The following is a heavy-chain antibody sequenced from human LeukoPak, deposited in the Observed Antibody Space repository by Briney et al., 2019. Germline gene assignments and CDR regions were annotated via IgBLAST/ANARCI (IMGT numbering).Heavy chain of an antibody. CDR3: AKDGALRDLFYYHGMDV. Sequence: DESLRLSCVASEFIFSNYAMTWVRQAPGKELEWVSGMRSSGGSKFYADAVKGRFNISRDNSKNTLYLQMSGLRAEDTAVYYCAKDGALRDLFYYHGMDVWGQGTTVTVSS. D-gene: IGHD3-16*01. CDR2: MRSSGGSK. CDR1: EFIFSNYA. V-gene: IGHV3-23*01. J-gene: IGHJ6*02.